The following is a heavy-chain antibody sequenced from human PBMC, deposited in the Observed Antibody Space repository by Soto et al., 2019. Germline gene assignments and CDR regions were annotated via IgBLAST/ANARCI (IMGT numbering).Heavy chain of an antibody. CDR1: GGSISSGGYY. CDR2: IYYSGST. V-gene: IGHV4-31*03. Sequence: PSETLSLTCTVSGGSISSGGYYWSWIRQHPGKGLEWIGYIYYSGSTYYNPSLKSRVTISVDTSKNQFSLKLSSVTAADTAVYYCARDQYYYDSSGYILGAFDIWGQGTMVTVSS. D-gene: IGHD3-22*01. CDR3: ARDQYYYDSSGYILGAFDI. J-gene: IGHJ3*02.